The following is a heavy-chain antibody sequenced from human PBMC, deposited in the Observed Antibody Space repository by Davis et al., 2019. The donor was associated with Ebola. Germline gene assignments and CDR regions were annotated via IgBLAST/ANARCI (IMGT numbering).Heavy chain of an antibody. CDR3: ARWAIVLQRNGGMDV. V-gene: IGHV4-61*03. CDR1: GGSISSGGYY. D-gene: IGHD4/OR15-4a*01. J-gene: IGHJ6*02. Sequence: SETLSLTCTVSGGSISSGGYYWSWIRQHPGKGLEWIGYIYYNGSTNYNPSLKSRVTISVDTSKNHFSLKLTSVSAADTAVYYCARWAIVLQRNGGMDVWGQGTTVTVSS. CDR2: IYYNGST.